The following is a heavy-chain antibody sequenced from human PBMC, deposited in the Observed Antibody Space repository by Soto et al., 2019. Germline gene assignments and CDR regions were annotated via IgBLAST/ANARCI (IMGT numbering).Heavy chain of an antibody. CDR3: ARDHCSGGSCYPEGYYYYGMDV. Sequence: GASVKVSCKASGYTFTSYAMHWVRHAPGQRLEWMGWINAGNGNTKYSRKFQGRVTITRDTSASTAYMELSSLRSEDTAVYYCARDHCSGGSCYPEGYYYYGMDVWGQGTTVTVSS. D-gene: IGHD2-15*01. CDR1: GYTFTSYA. CDR2: INAGNGNT. V-gene: IGHV1-3*01. J-gene: IGHJ6*02.